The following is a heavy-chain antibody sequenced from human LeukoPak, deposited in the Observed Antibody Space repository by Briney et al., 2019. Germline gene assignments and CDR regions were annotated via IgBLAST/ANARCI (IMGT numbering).Heavy chain of an antibody. D-gene: IGHD3-10*01. CDR3: ARVTRYYYGSGSYYRPNWFDP. J-gene: IGHJ5*02. CDR1: GGSFSGYF. V-gene: IGHV4-34*01. Sequence: SETLSLTCAVYGGSFSGYFWSWIRQPPGKGLEWIGEINHSGSTNYNPSLKSRVTISVDTSKNQFSLKLSSVTAADTAVYYCARVTRYYYGSGSYYRPNWFDPWGQGTLVTVSS. CDR2: INHSGST.